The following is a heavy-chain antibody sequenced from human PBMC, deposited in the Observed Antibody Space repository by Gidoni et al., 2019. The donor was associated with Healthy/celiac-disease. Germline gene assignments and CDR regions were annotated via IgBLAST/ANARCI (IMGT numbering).Heavy chain of an antibody. CDR2: INHSGST. V-gene: IGHV4-34*01. CDR1: GGSFSGYY. D-gene: IGHD3-22*01. Sequence: QVQLQQWGEGLLKPSETLSLTCAVYGGSFSGYYWSWIRQPPGKGLEWIGEINHSGSTNYNPSLKSRVTISVDTSKNQFSLKLSSVTAADTAVYYCARFKYYYDSSGYYSYPDYFDYWGQGTLVTVSS. J-gene: IGHJ4*02. CDR3: ARFKYYYDSSGYYSYPDYFDY.